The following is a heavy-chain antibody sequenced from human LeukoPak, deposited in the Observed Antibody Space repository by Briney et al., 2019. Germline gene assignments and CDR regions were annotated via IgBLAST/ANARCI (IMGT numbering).Heavy chain of an antibody. V-gene: IGHV3-30-3*01. CDR3: ARTPNYDILTVPGADWGDAFDI. J-gene: IGHJ3*02. D-gene: IGHD3-9*01. Sequence: TGGSLRLSCAASGFTFSSYAMDWVRQAPGKGLEWVAVISNDENKKDYADSVKGRFTISRDNSKNTLHLQMSSLRTEDTAVYYCARTPNYDILTVPGADWGDAFDIWGQGTMVTVSS. CDR2: ISNDENKK. CDR1: GFTFSSYA.